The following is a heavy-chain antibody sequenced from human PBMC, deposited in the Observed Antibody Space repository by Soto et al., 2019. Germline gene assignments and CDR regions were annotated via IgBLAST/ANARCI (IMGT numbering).Heavy chain of an antibody. J-gene: IGHJ4*02. CDR1: GYTFTSYD. CDR3: ARGYSSTY. D-gene: IGHD6-13*01. V-gene: IGHV1-8*01. Sequence: QVQLVQSRAELKKPWASVKVFYKASGYTFTSYDINWVRQATGQGLEWMGWMNPNSGNTGYEQKFQGRVTMTRNTSISTAYRELSSLRSEYTAVSYCARGYSSTYCGQGTLVTVSS. CDR2: MNPNSGNT.